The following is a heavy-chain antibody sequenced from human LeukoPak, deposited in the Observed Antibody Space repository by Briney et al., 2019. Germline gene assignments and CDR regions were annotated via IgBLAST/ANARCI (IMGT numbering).Heavy chain of an antibody. D-gene: IGHD6-6*01. V-gene: IGHV1-2*02. Sequence: ASVKVSCKASGYTFTGYYMHWVRQAPGQGLEWMGWINPNSGGTNYAQKFQGRVTMTRDTSTSTAYMELSRLRSDDTAVYYCARVRTYSSSSLKWFDPWGQGTLVTVSS. CDR2: INPNSGGT. J-gene: IGHJ5*02. CDR3: ARVRTYSSSSLKWFDP. CDR1: GYTFTGYY.